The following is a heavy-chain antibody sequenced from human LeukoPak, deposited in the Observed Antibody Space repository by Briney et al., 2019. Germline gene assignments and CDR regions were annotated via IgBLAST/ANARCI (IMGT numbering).Heavy chain of an antibody. CDR1: GFTFSSYE. J-gene: IGHJ4*02. CDR3: VKDTSGTY. Sequence: PGGSLRLSCTASGFTFSSYEMNWVRQAPGKGLEWVSHISSSGTIIYYADSVKGRFTISRDNAKNSLYLQMSSLRAEDTAIYYCVKDTSGTYWGQGTLVTVSS. CDR2: ISSSGTII. D-gene: IGHD1-26*01. V-gene: IGHV3-48*03.